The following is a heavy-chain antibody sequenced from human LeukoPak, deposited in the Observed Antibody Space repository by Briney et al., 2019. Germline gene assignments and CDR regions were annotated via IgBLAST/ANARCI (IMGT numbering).Heavy chain of an antibody. D-gene: IGHD6-13*01. J-gene: IGHJ4*02. CDR1: GGTFSSYA. Sequence: AASVKVSCKASGGTFSSYAISWVRQAPGQGLEWMGGIIPIFGTANYAQKFQGRVTITTDESTSTAYMELSSLRSEDTAVYYCARPHAAYGSSSWSPFDYWGQGTLVTVSS. V-gene: IGHV1-69*05. CDR2: IIPIFGTA. CDR3: ARPHAAYGSSSWSPFDY.